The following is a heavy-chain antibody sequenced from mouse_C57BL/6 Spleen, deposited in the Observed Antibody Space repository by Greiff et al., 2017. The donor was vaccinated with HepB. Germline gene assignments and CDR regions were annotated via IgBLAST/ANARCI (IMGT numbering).Heavy chain of an antibody. V-gene: IGHV14-4*01. CDR3: TCITSGDY. D-gene: IGHD1-1*01. J-gene: IGHJ2*01. CDR1: GFNIKDDY. Sequence: EVKVVESGAELVRPGASVKLSCTASGFNIKDDYMHWVKQRPEQGLEWIGWIDPENGDTEYASKFQGKATITADTSSNTAYLQLSSLTSEDTAVYYCTCITSGDYWGQGTTLTVSS. CDR2: IDPENGDT.